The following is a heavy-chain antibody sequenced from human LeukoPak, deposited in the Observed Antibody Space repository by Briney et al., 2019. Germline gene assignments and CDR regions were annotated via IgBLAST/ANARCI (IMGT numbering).Heavy chain of an antibody. CDR3: ARYSGSPVDAFDI. V-gene: IGHV1-3*01. CDR2: INAGNGNT. D-gene: IGHD1-26*01. J-gene: IGHJ3*02. Sequence: ASVKVSCKASGYTFTSYAMHWVRQAPGQRLEWMGWINAGNGNTKYSQKFQGRVTITRDTSASTAYMELSSLRSDDTAVYYCARYSGSPVDAFDIWGQGTMVTVSS. CDR1: GYTFTSYA.